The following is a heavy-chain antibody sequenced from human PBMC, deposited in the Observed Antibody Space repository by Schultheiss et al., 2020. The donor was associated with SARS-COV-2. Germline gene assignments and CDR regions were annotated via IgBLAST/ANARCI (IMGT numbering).Heavy chain of an antibody. V-gene: IGHV3-33*01. Sequence: GGSLRLSCAASGFTFSRHGMHWVRQAPGKGLEWVAVIWYDGSNQYYADSVKGRFTISRDNSKNTLYLQMNSLRAEDTAVYYCARNHSSDWSLDYWGQGTLVTVSS. CDR1: GFTFSRHG. CDR2: IWYDGSNQ. CDR3: ARNHSSDWSLDY. D-gene: IGHD6-19*01. J-gene: IGHJ4*02.